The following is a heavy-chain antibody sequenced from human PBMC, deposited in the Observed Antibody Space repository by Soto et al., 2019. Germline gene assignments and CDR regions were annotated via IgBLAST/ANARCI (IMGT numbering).Heavy chain of an antibody. CDR2: IWDDGSNK. CDR1: GFTFSSYG. Sequence: QVQLVESGGGVVQPGRSLRLSCAASGFTFSSYGMHWVRQAPGKGLEWVAVIWDDGSNKYYADSVKGRFTISRDNSKNTLYLQMNSLRAEDTAVDYCARVRGGSGSYYKTLDYWGQGTLVTVSS. J-gene: IGHJ4*02. CDR3: ARVRGGSGSYYKTLDY. D-gene: IGHD3-10*01. V-gene: IGHV3-33*01.